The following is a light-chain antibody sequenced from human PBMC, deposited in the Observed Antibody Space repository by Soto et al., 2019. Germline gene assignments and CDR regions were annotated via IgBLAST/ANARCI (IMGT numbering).Light chain of an antibody. Sequence: QMTQSPSSVSASVGDRVTITCRASQGIGSWLAWYQQKPGKAPNLLIYGAAKLQSRVPSRFSGRRSGTEFTLTVSSPQPEDFATYYCQHANTSPPWTFGQGTKVEIK. CDR3: QHANTSPPWT. J-gene: IGKJ1*01. V-gene: IGKV1-12*01. CDR2: GAA. CDR1: QGIGSW.